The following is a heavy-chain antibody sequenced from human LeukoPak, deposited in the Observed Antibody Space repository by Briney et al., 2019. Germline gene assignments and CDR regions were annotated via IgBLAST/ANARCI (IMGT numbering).Heavy chain of an antibody. Sequence: SETLSLTRAVSGVSISNYYWSWIRQPPGKGLEWIGDIYYSGSTNYNSALKGRVTISVDTSKNQFSLFLSSVTAADTAVYYCARGPPDSQWLVWYYLDYWGQGTLVTVSS. J-gene: IGHJ4*02. CDR3: ARGPPDSQWLVWYYLDY. CDR2: IYYSGST. CDR1: GVSISNYY. V-gene: IGHV4-59*01. D-gene: IGHD6-19*01.